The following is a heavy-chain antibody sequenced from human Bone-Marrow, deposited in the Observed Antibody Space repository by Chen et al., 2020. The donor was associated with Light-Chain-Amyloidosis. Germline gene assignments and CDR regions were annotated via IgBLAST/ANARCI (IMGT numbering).Heavy chain of an antibody. Sequence: EVQLVESGGGLLQRGGSLRLSCAASGFACSSYAMSWVRQAPGQGLEWGSTISGGGGSRYYGDSVEGRLTISRDNCKNALFRKMKSLRAEDTAVYYCAKDISYDDILPGYPADAFDIWGQGTMVTVSS. CDR1: GFACSSYA. D-gene: IGHD3-9*01. V-gene: IGHV3-23*04. CDR2: ISGGGGSR. CDR3: AKDISYDDILPGYPADAFDI. J-gene: IGHJ3*02.